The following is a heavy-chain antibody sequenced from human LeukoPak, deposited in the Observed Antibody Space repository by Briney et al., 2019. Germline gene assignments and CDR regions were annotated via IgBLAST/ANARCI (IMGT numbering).Heavy chain of an antibody. CDR1: GGSISSYY. V-gene: IGHV4-59*08. J-gene: IGHJ4*02. CDR3: ARGSRGYSYGVPDY. CDR2: IYYSGST. D-gene: IGHD5-18*01. Sequence: SETLSLTCIVSGGSISSYYWSWIRQPPGKGLEWIGYIYYSGSTNYNPSLKSRVTISVDTSKNQFSLKLSSVTAADTAVYYCARGSRGYSYGVPDYWGQGTLVTVSS.